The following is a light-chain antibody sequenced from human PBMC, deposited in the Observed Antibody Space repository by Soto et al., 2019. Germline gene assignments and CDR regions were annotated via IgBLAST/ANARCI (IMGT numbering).Light chain of an antibody. V-gene: IGLV2-14*01. CDR3: DSYTSSRAYV. J-gene: IGLJ1*01. CDR1: SSDVGGYNY. Sequence: QSALTQPASVSGSPGQSITISCTGTSSDVGGYNYVSWYQQQSGKAPKLINHEVSYRPSGVSNRFSGSKSGNTASLTISGLQAEDEADYYCDSYTSSRAYVFGIGTKLTVL. CDR2: EVS.